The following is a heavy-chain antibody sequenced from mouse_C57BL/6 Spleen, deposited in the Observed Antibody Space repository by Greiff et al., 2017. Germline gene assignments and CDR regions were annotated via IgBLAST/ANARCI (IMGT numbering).Heavy chain of an antibody. CDR3: ARDYGSSYGCDY. D-gene: IGHD1-1*01. CDR1: GYAFSSSW. Sequence: VQLQQSGPELVKPGASVKISCKASGYAFSSSWMNWVKQRPGKGLEWIGRIYPGDGDTNYNGKFKGKATLTADKSSSTAYMQLSSLTSEDSAVYFGARDYGSSYGCDYWGQGTTLTVSS. CDR2: IYPGDGDT. J-gene: IGHJ2*01. V-gene: IGHV1-82*01.